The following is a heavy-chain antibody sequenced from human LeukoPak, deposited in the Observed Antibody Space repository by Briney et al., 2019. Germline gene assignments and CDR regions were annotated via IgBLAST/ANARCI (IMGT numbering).Heavy chain of an antibody. Sequence: GGSLRLSCAASGFTFDDYAMHWVRQAPGKGLEWVSGISWNSGSIGYVDSVKGRFTISRDNAKNSLYLQMNSLRAEDTALYYCAKAPLPSLLRFATSAYYFDYWGQGTLVTVSS. CDR1: GFTFDDYA. CDR2: ISWNSGSI. J-gene: IGHJ4*02. V-gene: IGHV3-9*01. D-gene: IGHD3-3*01. CDR3: AKAPLPSLLRFATSAYYFDY.